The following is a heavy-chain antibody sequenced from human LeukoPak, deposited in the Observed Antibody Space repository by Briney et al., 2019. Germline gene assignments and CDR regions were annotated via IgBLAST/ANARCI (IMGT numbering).Heavy chain of an antibody. CDR2: ISYDGSNK. D-gene: IGHD3-22*01. CDR3: AKDLYYYDSSGYRPGYYYGMDV. J-gene: IGHJ6*02. CDR1: GFTFSSYG. Sequence: GGYLRLSCAASGFTFSSYGMHRVRQAPGKGLEGVAVISYDGSNKYYADSVKGRFTISRDNSKNTLYLQMNSLRAEDTAVYYCAKDLYYYDSSGYRPGYYYGMDVWGQGTTVTVSS. V-gene: IGHV3-30*18.